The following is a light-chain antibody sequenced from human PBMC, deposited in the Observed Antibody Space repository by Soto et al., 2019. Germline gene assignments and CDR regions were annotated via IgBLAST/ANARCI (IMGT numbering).Light chain of an antibody. V-gene: IGKV3D-20*02. J-gene: IGKJ4*01. CDR1: QSVSSSY. CDR2: GAS. Sequence: EIVLTQSPGTLSLSPGERATLSCRASQSVSSSYLAWYQQKPGQAPRLLIYGASNRATGIPARFSGSGSGTDFTLTISSLEPEDFAVYYCQQRTNWSSVTFGGGTKVEIK. CDR3: QQRTNWSSVT.